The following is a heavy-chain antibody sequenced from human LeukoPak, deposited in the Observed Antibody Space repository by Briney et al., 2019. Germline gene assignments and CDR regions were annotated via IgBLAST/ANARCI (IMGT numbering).Heavy chain of an antibody. D-gene: IGHD6-13*01. CDR1: GDSISNYY. V-gene: IGHV4-59*12. J-gene: IGHJ3*02. CDR3: ARSPYSSSPGRRAFDI. Sequence: SVTLSLTCTVSGDSISNYYWSWIRQPPGKGLEWIGYIYYSGTTNYNPSLKSRVTISVDTSKNQFSLKLSSVTAADTAVYYCARSPYSSSPGRRAFDIWGQGTMVTVSS. CDR2: IYYSGTT.